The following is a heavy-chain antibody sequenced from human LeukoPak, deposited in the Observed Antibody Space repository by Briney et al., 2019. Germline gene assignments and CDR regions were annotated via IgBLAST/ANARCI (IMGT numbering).Heavy chain of an antibody. V-gene: IGHV4-39*01. Sequence: PETLSLTSTLPRGSLSRRSYYSGWIRQPPGKGLEWIGSIYYSGSTYYNPSLKSRVTISVDTSKNQFSLKLNSVTAADTAVYYCARQPESVSNWFDPWGQGTLVTVSS. CDR3: ARQPESVSNWFDP. D-gene: IGHD6-19*01. CDR2: IYYSGST. J-gene: IGHJ5*02. CDR1: RGSLSRRSYY.